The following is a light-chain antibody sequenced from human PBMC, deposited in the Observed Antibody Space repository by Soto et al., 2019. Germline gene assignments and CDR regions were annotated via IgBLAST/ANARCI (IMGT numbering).Light chain of an antibody. Sequence: QSVLTQPPSVSGSPGQSVTISCTGTSSDVGKYDRVSWYQQPPGTAPKLIIYEVTNRPSGVPARFSGSKSGNTASLTISGLQAEDEADYYCGSYTSTSRYVFGAGTKLTVL. J-gene: IGLJ1*01. CDR3: GSYTSTSRYV. V-gene: IGLV2-18*02. CDR2: EVT. CDR1: SSDVGKYDR.